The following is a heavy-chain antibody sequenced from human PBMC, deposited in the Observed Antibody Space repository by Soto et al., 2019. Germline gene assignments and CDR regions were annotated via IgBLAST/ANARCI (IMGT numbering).Heavy chain of an antibody. J-gene: IGHJ4*02. CDR3: ARDRDHTYGY. CDR2: IIPIFGTT. D-gene: IGHD3-10*01. CDR1: GGTFSSFA. V-gene: IGHV1-69*01. Sequence: QVQLVQSGAEVKKPGSSVKVSCKASGGTFSSFAISWVRQAPGQGLEWMGGIIPIFGTTNYAQKFQGRVTITADESTSTAYREVTTLRSEDTAVYYCARDRDHTYGYWGQGTLVTVSS.